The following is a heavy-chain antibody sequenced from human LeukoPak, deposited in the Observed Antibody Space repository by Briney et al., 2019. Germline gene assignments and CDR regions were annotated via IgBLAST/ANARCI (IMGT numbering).Heavy chain of an antibody. CDR1: GYTFTNYG. J-gene: IGHJ4*02. D-gene: IGHD2-2*01. V-gene: IGHV1-2*02. CDR2: INPNSGGT. CDR3: AREDCSSTSCYALPYY. Sequence: ASVKVSCKASGYTFTNYGISWVRQAPGQGLEWMGWINPNSGGTNYAQEFQGRVTMTRDTSISTAYMELSRLRSDDTAVYYCAREDCSSTSCYALPYYWGQGTLVTVSS.